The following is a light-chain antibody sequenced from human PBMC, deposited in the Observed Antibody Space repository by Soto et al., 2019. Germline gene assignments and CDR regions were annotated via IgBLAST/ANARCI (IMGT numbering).Light chain of an antibody. CDR3: QLYGPSLTWP. V-gene: IGKV3-20*01. CDR2: GTS. Sequence: ETVLTQSPGTLSLSPGERATLSWRASQSVTSNYLAWYQQKPGQAPRLLIFGTSGRATGIPDRFSGSGSGTDFTLTISRLEPEDVAVYYCQLYGPSLTWPFGQGTKVDIK. J-gene: IGKJ1*01. CDR1: QSVTSNY.